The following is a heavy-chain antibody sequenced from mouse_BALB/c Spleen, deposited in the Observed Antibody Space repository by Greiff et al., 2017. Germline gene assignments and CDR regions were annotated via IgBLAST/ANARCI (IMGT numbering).Heavy chain of an antibody. CDR3: ARGLLTASWFAY. CDR1: GFTFSSFG. J-gene: IGHJ3*01. CDR2: ISSGSSTI. D-gene: IGHD4-1*01. V-gene: IGHV5-17*02. Sequence: EVQLQESGGGLVQPGGSRNLSCAASGFTFSSFGMHWVRQAPEKGLEWVAYISSGSSTIYYADTVKGRFTISRDNPKNTLFLQMTSLRSEDTAMYYCARGLLTASWFAYWGQGTLVTVSA.